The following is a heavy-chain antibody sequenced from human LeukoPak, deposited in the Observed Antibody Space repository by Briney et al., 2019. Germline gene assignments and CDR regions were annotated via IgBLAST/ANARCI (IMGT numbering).Heavy chain of an antibody. Sequence: SETLSLTCAVYGGSFSGYYWSWIRQPPGKGLEWIGSIYYSGSTYYNPSLKSRVTISVDTSKNQFSLKLSSVTAADTAVYYCVARTYYDFWSGSDYWGQGTLVTVSS. CDR1: GGSFSGYY. CDR2: IYYSGST. CDR3: VARTYYDFWSGSDY. V-gene: IGHV4-34*01. J-gene: IGHJ4*02. D-gene: IGHD3-3*01.